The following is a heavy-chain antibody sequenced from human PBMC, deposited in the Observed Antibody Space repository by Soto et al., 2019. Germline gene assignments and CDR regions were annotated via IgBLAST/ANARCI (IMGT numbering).Heavy chain of an antibody. J-gene: IGHJ6*02. CDR2: ISGSGGST. CDR3: AKGTAIVVVTPQGYYYYGMDV. D-gene: IGHD3-22*01. CDR1: GFTFGSYA. Sequence: PGGSLRLSCAASGFTFGSYAISWVRQAPGKGLEWVSAISGSGGSTYYADSVKGRFTISRDNSKNTLYLQMNSLRAEDTAVYYCAKGTAIVVVTPQGYYYYGMDVWGQGPTVTVSS. V-gene: IGHV3-23*01.